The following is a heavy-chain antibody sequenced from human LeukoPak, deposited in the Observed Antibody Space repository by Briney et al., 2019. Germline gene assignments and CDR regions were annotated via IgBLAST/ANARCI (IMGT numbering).Heavy chain of an antibody. CDR2: MKGDGSEK. V-gene: IGHV3-7*03. J-gene: IGHJ6*02. CDR1: GFTFSNYW. CDR3: ARGGGLDV. Sequence: PGGSLRLSCAASGFTFSNYWMSWVRQAPGKGLEWVANMKGDGSEKHYVDSMKGRFTISRDNAKNSLYLQMSNLRAEDTAVYFCARGGGLDVWGQGATVTVSS. D-gene: IGHD3-16*01.